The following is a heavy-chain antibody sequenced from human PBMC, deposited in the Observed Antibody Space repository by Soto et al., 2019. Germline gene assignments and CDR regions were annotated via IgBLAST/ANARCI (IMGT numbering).Heavy chain of an antibody. CDR2: VSKDGSVK. Sequence: GGSLRLSCEGSGFTFSRHALHWVRQAPGKGLEWVAVVSKDGSVKYWIESVKGRFTLSRDNSKNTVYLEMNSLRPENTGVYYCVRSRSGAVADSFDCWGQGALVTVSS. J-gene: IGHJ4*02. V-gene: IGHV3-30-3*01. CDR3: VRSRSGAVADSFDC. CDR1: GFTFSRHA. D-gene: IGHD3-10*01.